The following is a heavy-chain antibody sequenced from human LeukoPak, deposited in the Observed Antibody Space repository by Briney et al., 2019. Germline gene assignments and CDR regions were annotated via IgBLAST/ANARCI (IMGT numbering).Heavy chain of an antibody. CDR3: ARGIAVAGTSYFDY. V-gene: IGHV4-34*01. Sequence: SETLSLTCAVYGGSFSGYYWSWIRQPPGKGLEWIGEINHSGSTNYNPSLKSRVTISVNTSKNQFSLKLSSVTAADTAVYYCARGIAVAGTSYFDYWGQGTLVTVSS. D-gene: IGHD6-19*01. J-gene: IGHJ4*02. CDR1: GGSFSGYY. CDR2: INHSGST.